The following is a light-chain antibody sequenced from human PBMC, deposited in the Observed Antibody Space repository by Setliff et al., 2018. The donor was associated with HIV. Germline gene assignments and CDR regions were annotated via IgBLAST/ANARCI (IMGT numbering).Light chain of an antibody. J-gene: IGLJ1*01. CDR2: EVS. CDR1: ASDVGKYDL. Sequence: QSVLTQPASVSGSPGQSITISCNGTASDVGKYDLVSWYQQRPGRAPNLIIYEVSKRPSGVSDRFSASKSGNTASLTISGFQPEDETDYFCCSYACGGTFVFGSGTKVTVL. CDR3: CSYACGGTFV. V-gene: IGLV2-23*02.